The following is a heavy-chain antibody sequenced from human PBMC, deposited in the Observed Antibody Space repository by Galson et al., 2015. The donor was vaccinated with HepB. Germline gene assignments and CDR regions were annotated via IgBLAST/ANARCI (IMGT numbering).Heavy chain of an antibody. CDR1: GFTFSSYG. V-gene: IGHV3-30*18. CDR2: ISYDGSNK. CDR3: AKNSWNYEAVPDY. J-gene: IGHJ4*02. Sequence: SLRLSCAASGFTFSSYGMHWVRQAPGKGLEWVAVISYDGSNKYYADSVKGRFTISRDNSKNTLNLQMNSLRAEDTAVYYCAKNSWNYEAVPDYWGQGTLVTVSS. D-gene: IGHD1-7*01.